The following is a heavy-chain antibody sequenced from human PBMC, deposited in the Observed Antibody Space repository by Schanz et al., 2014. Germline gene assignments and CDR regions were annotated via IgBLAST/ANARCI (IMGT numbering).Heavy chain of an antibody. CDR1: GFSFRKSA. J-gene: IGHJ4*02. CDR3: ARDLNRCGGDCYSG. V-gene: IGHV3-23*01. CDR2: IGGSGDST. Sequence: EVQLLESGGGLVQPGGSLRLSCAASGFSFRKSAMSWVRQAPGKGLEWVSGIGGSGDSTHYADSVKGRFIISRDNSKNTLYLQVNSLRAEDTAVYYCARDLNRCGGDCYSGWGQGTLVTVSS. D-gene: IGHD2-21*02.